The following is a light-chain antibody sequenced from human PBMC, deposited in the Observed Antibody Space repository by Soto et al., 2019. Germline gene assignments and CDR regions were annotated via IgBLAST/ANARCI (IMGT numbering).Light chain of an antibody. Sequence: QSVLTQPPSASGTPGQRVTISCSGSSSNIGSHTVNWYQHLPGTAPKLLLYNNNQRPSGVPDRFSGSRSGTSASLAISGLQSEDEANYYCAAWDDSLNGVLFGGGTKLTV. J-gene: IGLJ2*01. CDR3: AAWDDSLNGVL. CDR2: NNN. V-gene: IGLV1-44*01. CDR1: SSNIGSHT.